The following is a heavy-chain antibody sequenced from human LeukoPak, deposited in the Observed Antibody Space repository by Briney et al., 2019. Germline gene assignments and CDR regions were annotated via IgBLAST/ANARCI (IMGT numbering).Heavy chain of an antibody. V-gene: IGHV3-20*04. J-gene: IGHJ4*02. D-gene: IGHD6-6*01. CDR3: AREGIAARPGPFDY. CDR1: GFTFDDYG. CDR2: INWNGGST. Sequence: GGSLRLSCAASGFTFDDYGMSWVRHAPGKGLEWVSGINWNGGSTGYADSVKGRFTISRDNAKNSLYLQMNSLRAEDTALYYCAREGIAARPGPFDYWGQGTLVTVSS.